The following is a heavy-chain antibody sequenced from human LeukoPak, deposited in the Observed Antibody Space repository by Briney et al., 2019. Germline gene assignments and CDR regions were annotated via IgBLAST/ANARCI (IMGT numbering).Heavy chain of an antibody. Sequence: PSETLSLTCTVSGGSISSSSYYWGWIRQPPGKGLEWIGSVYYTGASYYNPSLKSRVTISIDTSKKHFSLKLTSVTAADTAVYYCARRVQSSWSGPNWFDPWGQGTLVTVSS. CDR2: VYYTGAS. CDR1: GGSISSSSYY. J-gene: IGHJ5*02. V-gene: IGHV4-39*07. D-gene: IGHD3-3*01. CDR3: ARRVQSSWSGPNWFDP.